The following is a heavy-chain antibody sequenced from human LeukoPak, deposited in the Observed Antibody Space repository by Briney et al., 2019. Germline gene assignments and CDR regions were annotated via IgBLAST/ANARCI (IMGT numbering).Heavy chain of an antibody. V-gene: IGHV3-23*01. CDR1: GFNFSRND. J-gene: IGHJ4*02. CDR2: ISCCDGRT. CDR3: AKDMHGKSYFDY. D-gene: IGHD1-26*01. Sequence: GGSLRLSCAAFGFNFSRNDLNWVRQAPGKGLEWVAGISCCDGRTHYGDSVKGRFTISRDNAHNTLYLHMNSLRGEDTAVYFCAKDMHGKSYFDYWGQGTLVTVSS.